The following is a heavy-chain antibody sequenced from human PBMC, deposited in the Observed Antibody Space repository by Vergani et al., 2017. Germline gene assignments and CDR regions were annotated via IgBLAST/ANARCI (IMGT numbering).Heavy chain of an antibody. J-gene: IGHJ3*01. D-gene: IGHD3-22*01. CDR2: IYHSGGA. V-gene: IGHV4-39*07. CDR1: GGSITSSSYY. CDR3: ARGRTYYYDSSGYHP. Sequence: QLHLQESGPGLVKPSETLSLTCTVSGGSITSSSYYWGWIRQPPGKGLEWIGNIYHSGGAYYNPSLKGRVTISVDTSKNQFSLKLSSVTAADTAVYYCARGRTYYYDSSGYHPWGQGTMVTVSS.